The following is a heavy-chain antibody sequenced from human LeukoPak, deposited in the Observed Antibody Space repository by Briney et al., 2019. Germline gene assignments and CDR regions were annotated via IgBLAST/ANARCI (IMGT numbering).Heavy chain of an antibody. D-gene: IGHD5-18*01. CDR3: AREKRYSYGPWYYYMVV. CDR2: INPNSGGT. V-gene: IGHV1-2*06. CDR1: GYTFTGYY. Sequence: GASVKVSCKASGYTFTGYYMHWVRQAPGQGLEWMGRINPNSGGTNYAQKFQGRVTMTRDTSISTAYMELSRLRSDDTAVYYCAREKRYSYGPWYYYMVVWGKGTTVTVSS. J-gene: IGHJ6*03.